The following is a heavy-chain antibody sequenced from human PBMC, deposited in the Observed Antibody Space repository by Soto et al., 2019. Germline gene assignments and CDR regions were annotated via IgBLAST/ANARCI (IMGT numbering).Heavy chain of an antibody. Sequence: QLQLQESGSRLVKPSKTLPLTCAVSGGSISNGGYSWSWLRQPPGKGLEWIGFVSHSGNTYYNPSLRRRVIISIDKSRNHFSLGLKSVTAADTAMYYCARTSYDILPGRLDAFDVWGQGTMVTVSS. V-gene: IGHV4-30-2*01. J-gene: IGHJ3*01. D-gene: IGHD3-9*01. CDR3: ARTSYDILPGRLDAFDV. CDR2: VSHSGNT. CDR1: GGSISNGGYS.